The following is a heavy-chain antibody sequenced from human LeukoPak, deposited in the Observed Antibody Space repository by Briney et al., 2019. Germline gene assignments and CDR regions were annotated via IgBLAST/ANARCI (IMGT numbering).Heavy chain of an antibody. CDR2: INSDGSST. CDR3: TKGSSSSRPYYFDY. CDR1: GFTFSSYW. V-gene: IGHV3-74*01. D-gene: IGHD6-6*01. J-gene: IGHJ4*02. Sequence: HSGGSLRLSCAASGFTFSSYWMHWVRQAPGKGLLWVSRINSDGSSTSYADSVKGRFTISRDNAKNTLYLQMNSLRAEDTALYYCTKGSSSSRPYYFDYWGQGTLVTVSS.